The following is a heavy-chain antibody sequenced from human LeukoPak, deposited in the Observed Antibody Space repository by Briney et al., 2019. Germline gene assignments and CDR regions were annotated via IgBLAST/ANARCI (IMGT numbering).Heavy chain of an antibody. CDR1: GGSISSYY. J-gene: IGHJ4*02. V-gene: IGHV4-4*07. CDR3: ARDSGPMVRGALDY. CDR2: IYTSGST. Sequence: KPSETLSLTCTVSGGSISSYYWSWIRQPAGKGLEWIGRIYTSGSTNYNPSLKSRVTMSVDTSKNQFSLKLSSVTAADTAVYYCARDSGPMVRGALDYWGQGTLVTVSS. D-gene: IGHD3-10*01.